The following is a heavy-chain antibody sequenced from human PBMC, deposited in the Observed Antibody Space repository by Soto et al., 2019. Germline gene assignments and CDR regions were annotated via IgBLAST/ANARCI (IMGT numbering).Heavy chain of an antibody. CDR2: ISGGGTTT. CDR1: GFRFSDHY. Sequence: GGSLRLSCAASGFRFSDHYMTWIRQAPGKGLEWVSKISGGGTTTHYADSVKGRFTVSRDNAKNSLYLQMNSLRAEDTAVYYCAGDPYYYGSAFWGQGTLVTVSS. D-gene: IGHD3-10*01. CDR3: AGDPYYYGSAF. J-gene: IGHJ4*02. V-gene: IGHV3-11*01.